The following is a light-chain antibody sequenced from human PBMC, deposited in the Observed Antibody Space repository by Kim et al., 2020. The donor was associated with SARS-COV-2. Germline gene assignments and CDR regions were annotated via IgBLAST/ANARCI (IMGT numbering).Light chain of an antibody. V-gene: IGKV4-1*01. J-gene: IGKJ2*01. CDR1: QSVFYSGNKKNY. CDR2: WAS. CDR3: QQYFGALF. Sequence: DIVVTQSPVSLAVSLGERATISCKSSQSVFYSGNKKNYIAWYQHKPGQPPKLLIYWASIRDSGVSDRFSASGSETEFTLTISSVQAEDVAVYYCQQYFGALFFGQGTKLEIK.